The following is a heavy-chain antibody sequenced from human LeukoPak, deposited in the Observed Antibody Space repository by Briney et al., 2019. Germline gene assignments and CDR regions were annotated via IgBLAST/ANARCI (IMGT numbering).Heavy chain of an antibody. Sequence: SVKVSCKASGGTFSSYAISWVRQAPGQGLEWMGGIIPIFGTANYAQKFQGRVTITADESTSTAYMELSSLRAEDTAVYYCAKDRLYSSGWYCFDYWGQGTLVTVSS. CDR3: AKDRLYSSGWYCFDY. CDR1: GGTFSSYA. D-gene: IGHD6-19*01. J-gene: IGHJ4*02. CDR2: IIPIFGTA. V-gene: IGHV1-69*13.